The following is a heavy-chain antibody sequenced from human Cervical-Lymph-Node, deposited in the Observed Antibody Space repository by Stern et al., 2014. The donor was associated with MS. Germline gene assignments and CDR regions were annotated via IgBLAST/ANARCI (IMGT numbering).Heavy chain of an antibody. D-gene: IGHD4-17*01. V-gene: IGHV4-61*02. CDR1: GASIRSTSHY. CDR2: IFSSGST. CDR3: ARGFGDPXXDY. J-gene: IGHJ4*02. Sequence: QVQLXXSGPGLVRPSQTLSLTCTISGASIRSTSHYWSWIRQPAGKGLEWIGRIFSSGSTNYNPSLKSRVGRAGETPRNQFSLMIFSVTAADTAVYYCARGFGDPXXDYWGQGTLVTVSS.